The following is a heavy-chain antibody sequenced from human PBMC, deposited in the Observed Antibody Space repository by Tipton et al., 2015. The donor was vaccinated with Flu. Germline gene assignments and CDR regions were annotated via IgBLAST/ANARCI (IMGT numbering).Heavy chain of an antibody. CDR1: GGSISSHY. D-gene: IGHD3-16*01. V-gene: IGHV4-59*11. CDR3: AREWGDAFDI. J-gene: IGHJ3*02. CDR2: IYYSGSI. Sequence: TLSLTCTVSGGSISSHYWSWIRQPPGKGLEWIGYIYYSGSISYNPSLKSRVTISVDTSKNQFSLKLSSVTAADTAVYYCAREWGDAFDIWGQGTMDTVSS.